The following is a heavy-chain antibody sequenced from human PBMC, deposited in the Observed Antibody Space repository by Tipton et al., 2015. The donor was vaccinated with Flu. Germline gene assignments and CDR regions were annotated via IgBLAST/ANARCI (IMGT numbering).Heavy chain of an antibody. D-gene: IGHD3-3*01. CDR2: IFYRGTT. V-gene: IGHV4-59*02. J-gene: IGHJ6*02. CDR3: ARELRFLEGSMDV. Sequence: TLSLTCTVSGGSVSSNYWIWIRQFPGKGLEWIGFIFYRGTTNCNPSLKSRVSISSDTSKNEFSLKLTSVTAADTAVYYCARELRFLEGSMDVWGQGATVTVSS. CDR1: GGSVSSNY.